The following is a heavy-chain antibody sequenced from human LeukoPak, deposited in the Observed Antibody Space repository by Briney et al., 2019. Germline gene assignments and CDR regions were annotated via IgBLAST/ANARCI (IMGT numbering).Heavy chain of an antibody. CDR3: ARETTLYYFDH. J-gene: IGHJ4*02. V-gene: IGHV3-33*01. D-gene: IGHD1-1*01. Sequence: GRSLRLSCAASGFTFSSYGMHWVRQAPGKGLEWVAVIWYDGSNKYYADSVKGRFTISRDNSKNTLYLQMNSLRAEDTAVYYCARETTLYYFDHWGQGTLVTVSS. CDR1: GFTFSSYG. CDR2: IWYDGSNK.